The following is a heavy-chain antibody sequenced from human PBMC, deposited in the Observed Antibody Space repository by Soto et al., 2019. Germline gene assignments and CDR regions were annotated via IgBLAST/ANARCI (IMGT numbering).Heavy chain of an antibody. Sequence: GGSLRLSCAASGFTFSSYSMNWVRQAPGKGLEWVSSISSSSSYIYYADSVKGRFTISRDNAKNSLYLQMNSLRAEDTAVYYCARDQMSIATIHYYYYMDVWGKGTTVTVSS. D-gene: IGHD6-6*01. CDR3: ARDQMSIATIHYYYYMDV. CDR1: GFTFSSYS. CDR2: ISSSSSYI. V-gene: IGHV3-21*01. J-gene: IGHJ6*03.